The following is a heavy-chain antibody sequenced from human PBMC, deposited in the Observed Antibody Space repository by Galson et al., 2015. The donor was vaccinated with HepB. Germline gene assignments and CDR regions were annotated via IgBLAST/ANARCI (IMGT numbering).Heavy chain of an antibody. CDR1: GFTFSTYA. Sequence: SGAEVKKPGESLRLSCAASGFTFSTYAMSWVRQAPGKGLEWVSSIRGSDGRTYYADSVMGRFTISRDNSKSALYLQMNNLAAGDTALYYCVKNYYGDYAGIDYWGQGTLVTVSS. J-gene: IGHJ4*02. CDR2: IRGSDGRT. D-gene: IGHD4-17*01. V-gene: IGHV3-23*01. CDR3: VKNYYGDYAGIDY.